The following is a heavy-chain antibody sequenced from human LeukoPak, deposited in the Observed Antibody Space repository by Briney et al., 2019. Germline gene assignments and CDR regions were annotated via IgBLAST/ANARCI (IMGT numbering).Heavy chain of an antibody. CDR3: AKANRFVGVVVYFDY. Sequence: GGSLRLSCAASGFTFSSYGMSWVRQAPGKGLEWVSGISGSGGSTHYADSVKGRFTISRDNSKNTLYLQMTSLRAEDTAVYYCAKANRFVGVVVYFDYWGQGTLVTVSS. J-gene: IGHJ4*02. CDR1: GFTFSSYG. CDR2: ISGSGGST. D-gene: IGHD3-3*01. V-gene: IGHV3-23*01.